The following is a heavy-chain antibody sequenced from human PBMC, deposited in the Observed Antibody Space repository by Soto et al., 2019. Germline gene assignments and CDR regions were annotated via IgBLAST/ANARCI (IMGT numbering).Heavy chain of an antibody. CDR2: IYYSGST. J-gene: IGHJ6*03. Sequence: SETLSLTCTVSGGSISSSSYYWGWNRQPPGKGLEWIGSIYYSGSTYYNPSLKSRVTISVDTSKNQFYLKLSSVTAADTAVYYCARQTGGPTTFQAYYYYLDVWGQGTTVTVSS. V-gene: IGHV4-39*01. D-gene: IGHD1-26*01. CDR3: ARQTGGPTTFQAYYYYLDV. CDR1: GGSISSSSYY.